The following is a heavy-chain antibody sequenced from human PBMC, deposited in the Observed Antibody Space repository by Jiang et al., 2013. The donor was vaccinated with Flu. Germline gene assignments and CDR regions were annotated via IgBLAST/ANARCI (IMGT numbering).Heavy chain of an antibody. V-gene: IGHV4-61*02. CDR1: GGSISSGSYY. J-gene: IGHJ5*02. Sequence: GPGLVKPSQTLSLTCTVSGGSISSGSYYWSWIRQPAGKGLEWIGRIYTSGSTNYNPSLKSRVTISVDTSKNQFSLKLSSVTAADTAVYYCARAPYSTGWFDPWGQGTLVTVSS. CDR3: ARAPYSTGWFDP. CDR2: IYTSGST. D-gene: IGHD4-17*01.